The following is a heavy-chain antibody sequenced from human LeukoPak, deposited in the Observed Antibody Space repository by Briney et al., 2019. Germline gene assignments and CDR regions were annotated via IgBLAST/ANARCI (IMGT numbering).Heavy chain of an antibody. D-gene: IGHD1-26*01. J-gene: IGHJ4*02. CDR3: AKDPSPMRGVGATN. V-gene: IGHV3-33*06. Sequence: PGGSLRLSCAASRFTFSSYGMHWVRQAPGKGLEWVAVIWYDGSNKYYADSVKGRFTISRDNSKNTLYLQMNSLRAEDTAVYYCAKDPSPMRGVGATNWGQGTLVTVSS. CDR2: IWYDGSNK. CDR1: RFTFSSYG.